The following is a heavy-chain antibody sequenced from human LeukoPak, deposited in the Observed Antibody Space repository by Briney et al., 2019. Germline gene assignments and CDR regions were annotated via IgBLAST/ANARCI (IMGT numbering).Heavy chain of an antibody. V-gene: IGHV1-46*01. J-gene: IGHJ4*02. Sequence: SVQVSCKASGYTFTTYYMHWVRQAPGQGLEWMGIINPSGGSTNYAQKFQGRVTMTRDTSTSTVYMELSSLRSEDTAVYYCARGNPTNYGAYLYYFDYWGQGALVTVSS. CDR3: ARGNPTNYGAYLYYFDY. CDR2: INPSGGST. CDR1: GYTFTTYY. D-gene: IGHD4-17*01.